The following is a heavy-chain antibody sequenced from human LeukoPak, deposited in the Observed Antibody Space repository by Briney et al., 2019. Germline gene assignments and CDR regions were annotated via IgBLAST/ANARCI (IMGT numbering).Heavy chain of an antibody. V-gene: IGHV3-7*01. CDR1: GFTFSRYW. Sequence: GGSLRLSCATSGFTFSRYWMSWVRQAPGKGLEWVANIDQDGSNKNYVDSVRGRFTISRDDARNSLFLQMNSLRAEDTAMYYCARVDYTDEGWGYWGQGTLVTVSS. CDR3: ARVDYTDEGWGY. D-gene: IGHD4-11*01. CDR2: IDQDGSNK. J-gene: IGHJ4*02.